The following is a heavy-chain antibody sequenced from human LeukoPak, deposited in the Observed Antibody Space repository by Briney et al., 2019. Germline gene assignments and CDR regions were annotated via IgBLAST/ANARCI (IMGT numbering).Heavy chain of an antibody. V-gene: IGHV3-7*01. CDR1: GFTFSRYW. Sequence: GGSLRLSCATSGFTFSRYWMSWVRQAPGKGLEWVANIDQDGSNKNYVDSVRGRFTISRDDARNSLFLQMNSLRAEDTAMYYCARVDYTDEGWGYWGQGTLVTVSS. CDR3: ARVDYTDEGWGY. D-gene: IGHD4-11*01. CDR2: IDQDGSNK. J-gene: IGHJ4*02.